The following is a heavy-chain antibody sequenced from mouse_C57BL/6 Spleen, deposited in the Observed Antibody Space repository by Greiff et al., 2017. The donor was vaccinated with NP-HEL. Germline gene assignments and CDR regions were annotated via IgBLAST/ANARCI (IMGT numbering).Heavy chain of an antibody. CDR2: FHPYNDDT. D-gene: IGHD2-3*01. J-gene: IGHJ4*01. V-gene: IGHV1-47*01. Sequence: VKLMESGAELVKPGASVKMSCKASGYTFTTYPIEWMKQNHGKSLEWIGNFHPYNDDTKYNEKFKGKATLTVEKSSSTVYLELSRLTSDDSAVYYCARGHGYYVGYAMDYWGQGTSVTVSS. CDR3: ARGHGYYVGYAMDY. CDR1: GYTFTTYP.